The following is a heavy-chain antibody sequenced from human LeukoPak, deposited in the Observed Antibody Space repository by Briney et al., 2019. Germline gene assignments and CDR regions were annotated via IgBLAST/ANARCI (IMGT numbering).Heavy chain of an antibody. D-gene: IGHD2-2*01. CDR2: IRSKAYGGTT. CDR1: GFTFGDYA. CDR3: TRGAAVVPAAPRGTDAYDI. V-gene: IGHV3-49*04. J-gene: IGHJ3*02. Sequence: GGSLRLSCTASGFTFGDYAMSWVRQAPGKGLEWVGFIRSKAYGGTTEYAASVKGRFTISRDESKSIAYLQMNSLKTEDTAVYYCTRGAAVVPAAPRGTDAYDIWGQGTTVTVSS.